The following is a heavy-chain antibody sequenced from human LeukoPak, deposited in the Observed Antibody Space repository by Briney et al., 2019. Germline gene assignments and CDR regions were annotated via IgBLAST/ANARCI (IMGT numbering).Heavy chain of an antibody. CDR2: IYYSGST. J-gene: IGHJ4*02. Sequence: SETLSLTCTVSGGSISGYYWSWIRQPPGKGLEWIGYIYYSGSTNYNPSLKSRVTISVHTSKNQFSLTLSSVTAADTAVYYCARDGGRYSGYDLGYWGQGTLVTVSS. V-gene: IGHV4-59*01. D-gene: IGHD5-12*01. CDR1: GGSISGYY. CDR3: ARDGGRYSGYDLGY.